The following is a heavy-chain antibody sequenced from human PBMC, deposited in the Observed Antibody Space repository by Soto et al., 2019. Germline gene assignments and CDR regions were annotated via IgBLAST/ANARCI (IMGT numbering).Heavy chain of an antibody. D-gene: IGHD2-21*02. CDR2: IYWDDDK. J-gene: IGHJ6*02. CDR3: IQSRCGGDCLQSYASYYYYGMDV. CDR1: AFSLSTGGVG. Sequence: QITLKESGPTLVKPTQTLTLTCTFSAFSLSTGGVGVGWIRQPPGKALEWLALIYWDDDKRYSPSLRSRLTIPKDPHKHQVVLTMTHTDPVDTATYYCIQSRCGGDCLQSYASYYYYGMDVWGQGTTVTVSS. V-gene: IGHV2-5*02.